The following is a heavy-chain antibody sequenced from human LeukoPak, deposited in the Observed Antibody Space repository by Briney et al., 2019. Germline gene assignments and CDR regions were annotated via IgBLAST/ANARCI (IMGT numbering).Heavy chain of an antibody. CDR2: LYSGGSA. J-gene: IGHJ4*02. D-gene: IGHD3-10*01. CDR1: GFTVSGNY. V-gene: IGHV3-66*02. CDR3: ARGLDTMVRGVILDY. Sequence: PGGSLRLSCAASGFTVSGNYMSWVRQAPGKGLEWVSVLYSGGSAYYADSVKGRFTISRDNSKNTLYLQMNSLRAEDTAVYYCARGLDTMVRGVILDYWGQGTLVTVSS.